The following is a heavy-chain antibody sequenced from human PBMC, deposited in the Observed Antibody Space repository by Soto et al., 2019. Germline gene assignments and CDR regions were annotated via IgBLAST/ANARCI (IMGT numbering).Heavy chain of an antibody. J-gene: IGHJ3*02. Sequence: QVQLMQSGGEVKKPGASVKDSCKASRYPFTSYDIHWMRQATGQRLEWMGCMNPNSGNTAFAQKFQDIVTMTRNTSTRIAYMELSSLRSEDTAVYYCARETYNSGESAFEIWGQGTMVTVSS. D-gene: IGHD3-22*01. V-gene: IGHV1-8*01. CDR3: ARETYNSGESAFEI. CDR2: MNPNSGNT. CDR1: RYPFTSYD.